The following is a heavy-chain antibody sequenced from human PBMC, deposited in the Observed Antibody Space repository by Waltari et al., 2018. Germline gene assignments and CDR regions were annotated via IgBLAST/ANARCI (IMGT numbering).Heavy chain of an antibody. Sequence: QVQLQESGPGLVKPSETLSLTCTVSGGSISSYYWSWIRQPPGKGLEWIGYIYYSGSTNYNPSLKSRVTISVDTSKNQFSLKLSSVTAADTAVYYCARGADSSGYYVDYWGQGTLVTVSS. CDR1: GGSISSYY. V-gene: IGHV4-59*01. CDR3: ARGADSSGYYVDY. D-gene: IGHD3-22*01. CDR2: IYYSGST. J-gene: IGHJ4*02.